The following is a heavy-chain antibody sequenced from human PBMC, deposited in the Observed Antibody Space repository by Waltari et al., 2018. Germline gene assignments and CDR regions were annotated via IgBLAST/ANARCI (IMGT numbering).Heavy chain of an antibody. CDR1: GYTFTSYD. D-gene: IGHD2-15*01. CDR3: ARGMVVASYDY. V-gene: IGHV1-8*03. Sequence: QVQLVQSGAEVKKPGAPVKVSCTASGYTFTSYDLNWVRQATGQGLEWMGWMSPNSGNTGYAQKFQVRVTITRNTSLSTAYMELSSLRSEYTSVYYCARGMVVASYDYWGHGTLVTVSS. CDR2: MSPNSGNT. J-gene: IGHJ4*01.